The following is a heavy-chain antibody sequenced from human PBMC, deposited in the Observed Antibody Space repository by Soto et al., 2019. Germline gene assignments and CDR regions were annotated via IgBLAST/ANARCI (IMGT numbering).Heavy chain of an antibody. V-gene: IGHV3-48*02. CDR3: ARSVEGHFDY. J-gene: IGHJ4*02. CDR2: ITSDTNTI. CDR1: GFRFNIYS. Sequence: EVQLVESGGGLVQPGGSLRLTCVASGFRFNIYSMNWIRQAPGKGLEWSSYITSDTNTIKYADSVKGRFTISRDNGKNLVYMQMNSLRDEDTAVYFCARSVEGHFDYWGQGAVVTVSS. D-gene: IGHD6-19*01.